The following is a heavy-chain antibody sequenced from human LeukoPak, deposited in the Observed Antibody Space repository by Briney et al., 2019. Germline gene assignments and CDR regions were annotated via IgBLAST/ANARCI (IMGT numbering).Heavy chain of an antibody. Sequence: GGSLRLSCAASGFTFRNYAMTWVRQAPGKGLEWVSAIGGSGGNTNYDDSVKGRFTIYRDNSKNTMYLQMHSLRAEDTAVYYCAKDQASGTYYGFFDHWGQGILVAVSS. V-gene: IGHV3-23*01. J-gene: IGHJ4*02. CDR2: IGGSGGNT. CDR3: AKDQASGTYYGFFDH. D-gene: IGHD1-26*01. CDR1: GFTFRNYA.